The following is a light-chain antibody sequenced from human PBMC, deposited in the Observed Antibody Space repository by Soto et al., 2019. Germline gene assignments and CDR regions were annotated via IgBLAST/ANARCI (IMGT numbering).Light chain of an antibody. CDR2: DVN. Sequence: QSALTQPASVSGSPGQSITISCTGTSSDVGGYNYVSWYQHHPGKALKVLIYDVNHRPSGVSNRFSGSKSGSTASLTISGLQAEDEADYFCCLYTSSSAVVFGGGTKVTVL. J-gene: IGLJ2*01. CDR3: CLYTSSSAVV. V-gene: IGLV2-14*03. CDR1: SSDVGGYNY.